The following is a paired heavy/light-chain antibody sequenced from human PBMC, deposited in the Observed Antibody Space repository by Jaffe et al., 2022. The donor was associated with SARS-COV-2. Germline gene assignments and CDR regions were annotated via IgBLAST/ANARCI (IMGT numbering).Heavy chain of an antibody. Sequence: QVQLVESGGGVVQPGRSLRLSCAASGFTFSSYGMHWVRQAPGKGLEWVAVIWYDGSNKYYADSVKGRFTISRDNSKNTLYLQMNSLRAEDTAVYYCARERAEYYDFWSGYQGTNWFDPWGQGTLVTVSS. D-gene: IGHD3-3*01. CDR2: IWYDGSNK. J-gene: IGHJ5*02. CDR3: ARERAEYYDFWSGYQGTNWFDP. V-gene: IGHV3-33*01. CDR1: GFTFSSYG.
Light chain of an antibody. J-gene: IGLJ3*02. Sequence: SSELTQDPAVSVALGQTVRITCQGDSLRSYYASWYQQKPGQAPVLVIYGKNNRPSGIPDRFSGSSSGNTASLTITGAQAEDEADYYCNSRDSSGNGRVFGGGTKLTVL. CDR1: SLRSYY. CDR2: GKN. CDR3: NSRDSSGNGRV. V-gene: IGLV3-19*01.